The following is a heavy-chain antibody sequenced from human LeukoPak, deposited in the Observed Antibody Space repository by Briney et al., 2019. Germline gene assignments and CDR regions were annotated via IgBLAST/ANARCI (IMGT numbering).Heavy chain of an antibody. J-gene: IGHJ4*02. CDR2: INHSGST. V-gene: IGHV4-34*01. D-gene: IGHD3-3*01. Sequence: SETLSLTCAVYGGSFRGYYWSWIRQPLGKGLEWIGEINHSGSTKYNPSLKSRVTISVDTSKYQFSLKLSSVTAADTAVYYCASVLETDYDFWINYWGQGALVTVSS. CDR3: ASVLETDYDFWINY. CDR1: GGSFRGYY.